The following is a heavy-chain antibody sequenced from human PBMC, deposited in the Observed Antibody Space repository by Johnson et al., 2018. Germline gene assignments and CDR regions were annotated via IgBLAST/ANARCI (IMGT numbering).Heavy chain of an antibody. J-gene: IGHJ6*03. CDR2: ISYDGSNK. D-gene: IGHD4-17*01. Sequence: QVQLVQSGGGVVQPGRSLRLSCAASEFTFSGYGMHWVRQAPGKGLKWVAVISYDGSNKYYADSVKGRFTISRDNSKNPLYLQMNSLRAEDTAVYYCASRTDYGDYAVYMDVWGKGTTVIVSS. CDR3: ASRTDYGDYAVYMDV. CDR1: EFTFSGYG. V-gene: IGHV3-30*03.